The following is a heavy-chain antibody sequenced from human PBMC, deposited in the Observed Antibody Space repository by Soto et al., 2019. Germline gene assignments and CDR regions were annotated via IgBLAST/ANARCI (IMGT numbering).Heavy chain of an antibody. CDR2: IIPIFGTA. V-gene: IGHV1-69*13. J-gene: IGHJ4*02. CDR1: GGTFSSYS. Sequence: ASVKVSCKSSGGTFSSYSMSWVRQAPGQGLEWMGGIIPIFGTANYAQKFQGRVTITADESTSTAYMELSSLRSEDTAVYYCAAGYYYDSSGYYYGLDYWGQGTLVTVSS. D-gene: IGHD3-22*01. CDR3: AAGYYYDSSGYYYGLDY.